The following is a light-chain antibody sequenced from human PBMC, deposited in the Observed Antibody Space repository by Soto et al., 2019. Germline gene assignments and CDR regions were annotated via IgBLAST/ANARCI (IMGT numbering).Light chain of an antibody. J-gene: IGKJ5*01. CDR1: QSVSNTY. Sequence: EIVMTQSPATLSVSPRERSTLSCMAIQSVSNTYLAWDQQKPGQPPRILIYGASSRATGIPDRLSGSGSGTDFTLTISRLEPEDFAVYYCQQYGSSNTFGQGTRLEIK. V-gene: IGKV3-20*01. CDR2: GAS. CDR3: QQYGSSNT.